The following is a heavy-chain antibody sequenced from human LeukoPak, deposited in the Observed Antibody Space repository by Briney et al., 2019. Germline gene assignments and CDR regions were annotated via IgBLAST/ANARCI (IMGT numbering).Heavy chain of an antibody. CDR3: AKDRRSGIAAAGTRYYFDS. J-gene: IGHJ4*02. CDR2: ISWNSGSI. D-gene: IGHD6-13*01. Sequence: GGSLRLSCAASGFTFDDYAMHWVRQAPGKGLEWVSGISWNSGSIGYADSVKGRFTISRDNAKNSLYLQMNSLRDEDTAFYYCAKDRRSGIAAAGTRYYFDSWGQGTLVTVSS. V-gene: IGHV3-9*01. CDR1: GFTFDDYA.